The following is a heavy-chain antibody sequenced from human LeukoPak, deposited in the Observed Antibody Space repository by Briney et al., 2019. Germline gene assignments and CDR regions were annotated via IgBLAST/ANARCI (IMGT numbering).Heavy chain of an antibody. J-gene: IGHJ4*02. CDR1: GFTFRSYW. Sequence: PGGSLRLSCAASGFTFRSYWMRWVRQAPGKGLEWVANIKQDGSEKNYVDSVKGRFTISRDNAKNSLYLQMNSLRAEDTAVYYCASGLEIDYWGQGTLVTVSS. CDR3: ASGLEIDY. CDR2: IKQDGSEK. V-gene: IGHV3-7*03.